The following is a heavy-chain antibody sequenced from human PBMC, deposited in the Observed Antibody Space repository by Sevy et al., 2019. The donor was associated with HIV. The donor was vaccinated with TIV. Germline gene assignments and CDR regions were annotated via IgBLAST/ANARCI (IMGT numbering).Heavy chain of an antibody. Sequence: GGSLRLSCVASGFTFSDHYREGVRQAPGKGREGVGRTRNKADGYTTEYAASVKGRFTISRDESKNSLYVQMNSLKAEDTAVYYCATHAGIAAAGRVFDYWGQGTLVTVSS. V-gene: IGHV3-72*01. CDR3: ATHAGIAAAGRVFDY. CDR1: GFTFSDHY. J-gene: IGHJ4*02. D-gene: IGHD6-13*01. CDR2: TRNKADGYTT.